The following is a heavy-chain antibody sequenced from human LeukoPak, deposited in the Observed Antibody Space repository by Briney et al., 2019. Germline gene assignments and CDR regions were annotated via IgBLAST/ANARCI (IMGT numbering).Heavy chain of an antibody. J-gene: IGHJ2*01. CDR2: IYHSGST. CDR1: GGSISSGGYS. V-gene: IGHV4-30-2*01. D-gene: IGHD1-26*01. Sequence: PSQTLSLTCAVSGGSISSGGYSWSWIRQPPGKGLEWIGYIYHSGSTYYNPSLKSRVTISVDTSKNQFSLKLSSVTAADTAVYYCARGGAGSDWYFDLWGRGTLVTVSS. CDR3: ARGGAGSDWYFDL.